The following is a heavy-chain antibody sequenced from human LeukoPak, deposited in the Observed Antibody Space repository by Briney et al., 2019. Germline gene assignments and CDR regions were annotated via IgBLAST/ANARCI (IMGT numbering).Heavy chain of an antibody. CDR1: GGSFSGYY. J-gene: IGHJ6*02. CDR2: INHSGST. V-gene: IGHV4-34*01. Sequence: PSETLSLTCAVYGGSFSGYYWSWIRQPPGKGLEWIGEINHSGSTNYNPSLKSRVTISVDTSKNQFSLELSSVTAADTAVYYCASRAPGYYYGMDVWGQGTTVTVSS. CDR3: ASRAPGYYYGMDV.